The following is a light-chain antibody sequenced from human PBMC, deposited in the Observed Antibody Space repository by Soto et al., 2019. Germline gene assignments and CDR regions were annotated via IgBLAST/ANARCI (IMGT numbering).Light chain of an antibody. J-gene: IGKJ3*01. CDR1: QSVTSNY. Sequence: EIVLTQSPVTLSVSAGERATLSCRASQSVTSNYLAWYQQKPGQAPRLLIHAASIRATGIPDRFSGSGSGTDFTLTISRLEPEDFAVYYCQQYGTSLFAFGPGTKVDIK. CDR2: AAS. V-gene: IGKV3-20*01. CDR3: QQYGTSLFA.